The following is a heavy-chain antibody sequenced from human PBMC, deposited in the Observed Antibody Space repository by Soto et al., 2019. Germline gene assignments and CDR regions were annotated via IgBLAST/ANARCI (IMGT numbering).Heavy chain of an antibody. CDR3: AHSPPYDILTGSLNYFDY. CDR1: GFSLSASGVG. Sequence: SGPTLVNPTQPLTLTCTFSGFSLSASGVGVGWIRQPPGKALEWLALIFWDDDKRYSPSLKSRLTITKGTSKNQVVLTMTNMDPVDTATYYCAHSPPYDILTGSLNYFDYWGQGTLVTVSS. CDR2: IFWDDDK. D-gene: IGHD3-9*01. V-gene: IGHV2-5*02. J-gene: IGHJ4*02.